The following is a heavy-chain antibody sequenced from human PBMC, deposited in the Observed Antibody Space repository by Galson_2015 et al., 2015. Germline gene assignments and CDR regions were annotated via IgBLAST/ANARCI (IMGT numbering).Heavy chain of an antibody. V-gene: IGHV1-69*05. J-gene: IGHJ4*02. CDR3: ARAAGWFRFSNFDY. Sequence: SVKVSCKASGYTFSSYAMSWVRQAPGQGLEWMGGIIPSVGTANYAQKFQGRVTITTDASTSTAYMELSSLRSEDTDVYYCARAAGWFRFSNFDYWGQGTLVTVSS. CDR2: IIPSVGTA. D-gene: IGHD6-13*01. CDR1: GYTFSSYA.